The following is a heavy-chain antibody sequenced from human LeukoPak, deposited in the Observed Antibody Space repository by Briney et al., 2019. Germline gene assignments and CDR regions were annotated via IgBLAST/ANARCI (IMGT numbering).Heavy chain of an antibody. CDR3: AIIMIRYCSSTSCWGDWFDP. CDR1: GYTFTGYN. V-gene: IGHV1-2*06. D-gene: IGHD2-2*01. Sequence: GASVKVSCKASGYTFTGYNMHWVRQAPGQGLEWMGRINPNSGGTNYAQKFQGRVTMTRDTSISTAYMELSRLRSDDTAVYYCAIIMIRYCSSTSCWGDWFDPWGQGTLVTVSS. CDR2: INPNSGGT. J-gene: IGHJ5*02.